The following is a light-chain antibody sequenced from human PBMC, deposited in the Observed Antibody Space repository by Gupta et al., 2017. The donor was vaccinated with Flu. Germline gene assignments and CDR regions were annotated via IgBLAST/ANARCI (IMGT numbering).Light chain of an antibody. CDR2: AAP. CDR1: QNIYNY. CDR3: QQTYTYPWT. J-gene: IGKJ1*01. Sequence: GDRVTITCRASQNIYNYLNWYQQESGKAPKLLIYAAPILQSGVPSRFSGSDSGTHFSLTISSLQPEDFATYYCQQTYTYPWTFGQGTRVEIK. V-gene: IGKV1-39*01.